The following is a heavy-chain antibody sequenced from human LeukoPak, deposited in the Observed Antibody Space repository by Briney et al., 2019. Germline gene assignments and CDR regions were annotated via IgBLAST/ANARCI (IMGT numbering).Heavy chain of an antibody. Sequence: SETLSLTCTVSGGSISSYYWSWIRQPAGKGLEWIGRIYTSGSTNYSPSLKSRVTMSVDTSKNQFSLKLSSVTAADTVVYYCARGVWYCSSTSCYYYYYYMDVWGKGTTVTVSS. V-gene: IGHV4-4*07. J-gene: IGHJ6*03. CDR1: GGSISSYY. D-gene: IGHD2-2*01. CDR3: ARGVWYCSSTSCYYYYYYMDV. CDR2: IYTSGST.